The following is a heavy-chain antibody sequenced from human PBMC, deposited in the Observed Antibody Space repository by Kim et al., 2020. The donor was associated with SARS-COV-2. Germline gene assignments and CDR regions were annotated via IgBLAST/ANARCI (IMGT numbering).Heavy chain of an antibody. Sequence: GGSLRLSCEASGFSFSTYAIHWVRQAPGKGLEWLAVVWYDGNKKYYSDSVKGRFTISRDNSGNTLYLQMSSLRVGDTAVYYCAKVRECWNGYNSFVNWG. CDR2: VWYDGNKK. CDR3: AKVRECWNGYNSFVN. D-gene: IGHD3-3*01. J-gene: IGHJ4*01. CDR1: GFSFSTYA. V-gene: IGHV3-33*06.